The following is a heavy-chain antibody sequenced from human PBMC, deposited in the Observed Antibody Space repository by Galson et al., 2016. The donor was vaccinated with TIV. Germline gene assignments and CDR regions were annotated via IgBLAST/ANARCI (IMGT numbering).Heavy chain of an antibody. CDR2: TDENGGIT. V-gene: IGHV3-74*01. CDR3: ARDLAGRDDY. Sequence: SLRLSCAASGFAFSNYWFHWVRQVPGQGLVWVSRTDENGGITNYADSVKGRFTISRDNAKNTLFLQMHSLRVEDTGVYYCARDLAGRDDYWGQGTLVTVSP. CDR1: GFAFSNYW. J-gene: IGHJ4*02. D-gene: IGHD6-19*01.